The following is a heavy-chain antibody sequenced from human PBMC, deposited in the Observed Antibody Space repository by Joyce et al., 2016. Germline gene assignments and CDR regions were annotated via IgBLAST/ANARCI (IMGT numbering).Heavy chain of an antibody. CDR1: GLTLSYYG. D-gene: IGHD6-25*01. V-gene: IGHV3-30*18. Sequence: QVQLVESGGGVVQPGRSLRLSCTASGLTLSYYGVHWVRQAPGKGLEWVAVISYDGVYKYYSDSVKCRFTISRDNSRDTLFLEMNSLRAEDTAVYYCAKILTAGYSSGWFLDYWGQGTLVTVSS. CDR2: ISYDGVYK. CDR3: AKILTAGYSSGWFLDY. J-gene: IGHJ4*02.